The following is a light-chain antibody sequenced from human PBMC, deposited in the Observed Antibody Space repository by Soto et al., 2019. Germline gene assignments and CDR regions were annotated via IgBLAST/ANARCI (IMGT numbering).Light chain of an antibody. V-gene: IGLV3-9*01. CDR2: RDS. Sequence: SYELTQPLSVSVALGQTATITCGGNNIGSKNVDWYQQKPGQAPVLVIYRDSNRPSGIPERFSGSNSGNTATLTISRAHAGDEADYYCQVWDSRTARVFGGGTKLTVL. CDR3: QVWDSRTARV. CDR1: NIGSKN. J-gene: IGLJ3*02.